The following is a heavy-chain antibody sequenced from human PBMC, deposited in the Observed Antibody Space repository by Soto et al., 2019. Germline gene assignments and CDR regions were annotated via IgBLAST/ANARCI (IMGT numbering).Heavy chain of an antibody. CDR3: ARPDFGDYWYFDL. CDR1: GGTFSSHT. Sequence: ASVKVSCKASGGTFSSHTFSWVRQAPGQGLEWMGRIIPALGAATYAQKFQGRVTITADESATTVYMELNSLRSEDTAVYYCARPDFGDYWYFDLWGRGTLVTVSS. D-gene: IGHD4-17*01. CDR2: IIPALGAA. V-gene: IGHV1-69*08. J-gene: IGHJ2*01.